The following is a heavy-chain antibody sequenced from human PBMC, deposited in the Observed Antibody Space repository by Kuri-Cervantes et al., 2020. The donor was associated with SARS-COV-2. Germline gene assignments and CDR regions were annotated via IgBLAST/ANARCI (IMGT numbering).Heavy chain of an antibody. CDR2: IKSKTDGGTT. V-gene: IGHV3-15*01. D-gene: IGHD6-19*01. Sequence: GESLKISCAASGFTFSNAWMSWVRQAPGKGLEWVGRIKSKTDGGTTDYAAPVKGRFTISRDDSKNTLYLQMNSLKTEDTAVYYCTTDPLGYSSGWFDPWGQGTLVTVSS. CDR1: GFTFSNAW. J-gene: IGHJ5*02. CDR3: TTDPLGYSSGWFDP.